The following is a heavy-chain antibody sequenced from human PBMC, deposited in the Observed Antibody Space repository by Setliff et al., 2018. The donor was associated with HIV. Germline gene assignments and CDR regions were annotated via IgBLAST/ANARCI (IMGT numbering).Heavy chain of an antibody. J-gene: IGHJ3*01. V-gene: IGHV4-39*01. CDR2: IYYSGST. CDR3: ARHPNSYDSSGYLLSAFDV. CDR1: GGSISSSSYY. D-gene: IGHD3-22*01. Sequence: TLSLTCTVSGGSISSSSYYWGWIRQPPGKGLEWIGSIYYSGSTYYNPSLKSRVTISVDTSKNQFSLKLSSVTAADTAVYYCARHPNSYDSSGYLLSAFDVWGQGTMVTVSS.